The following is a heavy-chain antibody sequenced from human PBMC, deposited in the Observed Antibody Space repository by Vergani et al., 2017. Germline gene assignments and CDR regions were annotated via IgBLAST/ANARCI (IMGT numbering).Heavy chain of an antibody. CDR1: GFTFSSYA. CDR2: ISGSGGST. Sequence: EVQLLESGGGLVQPGGSLRLSCAASGFTFSSYAMSWVRQAPGKVLEWVSAISGSGGSTYYADSVKGRFTISRDNSKNTLYLQMNSLRAEDTAVYYCAKLGVVVSAPYDYWGQGTLVTVSS. J-gene: IGHJ4*02. V-gene: IGHV3-23*01. CDR3: AKLGVVVSAPYDY. D-gene: IGHD2-15*01.